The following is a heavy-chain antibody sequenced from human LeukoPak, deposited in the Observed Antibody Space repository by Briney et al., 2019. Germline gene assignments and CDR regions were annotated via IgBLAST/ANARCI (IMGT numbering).Heavy chain of an antibody. CDR2: IRSKDYGGTT. CDR3: TRREGTSGWYSAVY. Sequence: PGGSLRLSCTTSGFTFCDYAMTWVRQAPGKGLEWIGVIRSKDYGGTTEYAASVKGRFTISRDDSKNIAYLQMNSLKIEDTGVYFCTRREGTSGWYSAVYWGQGTLATVSS. J-gene: IGHJ4*02. CDR1: GFTFCDYA. V-gene: IGHV3-49*04. D-gene: IGHD6-19*01.